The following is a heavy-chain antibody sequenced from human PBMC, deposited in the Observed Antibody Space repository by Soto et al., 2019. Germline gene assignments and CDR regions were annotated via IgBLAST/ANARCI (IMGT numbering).Heavy chain of an antibody. CDR2: ISGSGGNT. D-gene: IGHD2-15*01. Sequence: EVQLLESGGGLVQPGGSLRLSCAASGFTFSSYAMIWVRQAPGKGLEWISDISGSGGNTHYGDSVKGRFTISRDNSNTWLYLQMRSLRAEDTAIYYCAKWAVVAGRGWFDPWGQGTLVTVSS. CDR1: GFTFSSYA. V-gene: IGHV3-23*01. CDR3: AKWAVVAGRGWFDP. J-gene: IGHJ5*02.